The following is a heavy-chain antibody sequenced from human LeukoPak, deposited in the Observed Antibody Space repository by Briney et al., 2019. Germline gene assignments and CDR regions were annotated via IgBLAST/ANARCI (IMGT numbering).Heavy chain of an antibody. D-gene: IGHD3-10*01. CDR2: IKQDGSEK. CDR1: GFTFSSYW. Sequence: GGSLRLSCAASGFTFSSYWMSWVRQAPGKGLEWVANIKQDGSEKYYVDSVKGRFTISRDNAKNSLYLQMNSLRAEDTAVYYCARDRLGFTMVRGAHKNAFDIWGQGTMVTVSS. CDR3: ARDRLGFTMVRGAHKNAFDI. V-gene: IGHV3-7*01. J-gene: IGHJ3*02.